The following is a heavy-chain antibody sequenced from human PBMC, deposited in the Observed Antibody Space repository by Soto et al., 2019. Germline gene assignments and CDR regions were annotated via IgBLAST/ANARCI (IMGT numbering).Heavy chain of an antibody. CDR2: ISGSGGST. CDR1: GFTFSSYA. J-gene: IGHJ4*02. D-gene: IGHD3-3*01. Sequence: GGSLRLSCAASGFTFSSYAMSWVRQAPGKGLEWVSAISGSGGSTYYADSVKGRFTISRDNSKNTLYLQMNSLRAEDTAVYYCAKGITIFGVVIHRHQGFVTIDYWGQGTLVTVSS. CDR3: AKGITIFGVVIHRHQGFVTIDY. V-gene: IGHV3-23*01.